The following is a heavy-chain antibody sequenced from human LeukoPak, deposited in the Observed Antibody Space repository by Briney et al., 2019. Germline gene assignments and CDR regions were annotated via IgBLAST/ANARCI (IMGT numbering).Heavy chain of an antibody. J-gene: IGHJ4*02. D-gene: IGHD4-17*01. CDR2: ISSSSGAI. CDR3: ARMSTVRQFDY. CDR1: GFTFSAYD. Sequence: GGSLRLSCADSGFTFSAYDMNWVRQAPGKGLEWVAYISSSSGAIYYADSVKGRFTISRDNAKNSLFLHMNSLRVEDTAVYYCARMSTVRQFDYWGQGTLVTVSS. V-gene: IGHV3-48*01.